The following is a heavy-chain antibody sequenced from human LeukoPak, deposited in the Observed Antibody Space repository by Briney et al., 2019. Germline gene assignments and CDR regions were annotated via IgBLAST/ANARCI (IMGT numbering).Heavy chain of an antibody. J-gene: IGHJ6*03. V-gene: IGHV4-39*01. D-gene: IGHD6-13*01. CDR1: GSSISNYY. CDR2: IYYSGTT. CDR3: ARQGIAAAGRIPNYYYYMDV. Sequence: PSETLSLTCTVSGSSISNYYWGWIRQAPGKGLEWIGSIYYSGTTYYNPSLKSRVTISVDTSKNQFSLKLSSVTAADTAVYYCARQGIAAAGRIPNYYYYMDVWGKGTTVTISS.